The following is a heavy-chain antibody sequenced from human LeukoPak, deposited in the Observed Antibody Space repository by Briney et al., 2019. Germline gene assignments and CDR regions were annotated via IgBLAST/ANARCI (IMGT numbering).Heavy chain of an antibody. V-gene: IGHV3-74*01. D-gene: IGHD3-9*01. CDR2: INGDGRNI. J-gene: IGHJ6*02. CDR3: TRDLMDYDVSTGLHHYYMDV. Sequence: GGSLRLSCVASGFTFSSYWMHWVRQDPRKGLVWVSRINGDGRNINYADPVRGRFTISRDNAKNTLYLQMNTLRVEDTAVYYCTRDLMDYDVSTGLHHYYMDVWGQGTTVTVSS. CDR1: GFTFSSYW.